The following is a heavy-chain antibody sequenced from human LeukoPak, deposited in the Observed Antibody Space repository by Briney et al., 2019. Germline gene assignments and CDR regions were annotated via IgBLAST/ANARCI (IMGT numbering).Heavy chain of an antibody. Sequence: GESLKISCKGSGYSFSSYWISWVRQMPGKGLEWMGRIDPSDSYTNYSPSFQGHVTISADKSISTAYLQWSSLKASDTAIYYCARHPVTTRDYWGQGTLVTVSS. J-gene: IGHJ4*02. CDR2: IDPSDSYT. V-gene: IGHV5-10-1*01. CDR1: GYSFSSYW. D-gene: IGHD1-14*01. CDR3: ARHPVTTRDY.